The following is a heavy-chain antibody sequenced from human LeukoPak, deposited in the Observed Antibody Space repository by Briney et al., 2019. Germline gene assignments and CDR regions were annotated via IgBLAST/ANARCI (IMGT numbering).Heavy chain of an antibody. CDR1: GISVSINY. CDR3: ARDLATRQRTGLYDS. D-gene: IGHD3-16*02. J-gene: IGHJ4*02. V-gene: IGHV3-66*01. CDR2: IYVDGST. Sequence: GGSLRLSCAASGISVSINYMSWVRQAPGKGLQWVSVIYVDGSTYYADSVKGRITISRDNSRNTLYLQMNSLRAEDTAVYYCARDLATRQRTGLYDSWGQGALVTVSS.